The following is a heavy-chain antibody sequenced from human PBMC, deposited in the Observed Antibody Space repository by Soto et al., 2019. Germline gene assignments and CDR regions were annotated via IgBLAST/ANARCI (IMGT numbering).Heavy chain of an antibody. Sequence: PGGSLRLSCAASRFTFSYAWMTWVRQAPGKGLEWVGRIKSKTDGGTTDYAAPVKDRFTISRDDSTNTVYLQMNSLKSEDTAVYYCTVDWVNTVYWGQGTLVTVSS. J-gene: IGHJ4*02. CDR3: TVDWVNTVY. CDR1: RFTFSYAW. D-gene: IGHD3-22*01. V-gene: IGHV3-15*01. CDR2: IKSKTDGGTT.